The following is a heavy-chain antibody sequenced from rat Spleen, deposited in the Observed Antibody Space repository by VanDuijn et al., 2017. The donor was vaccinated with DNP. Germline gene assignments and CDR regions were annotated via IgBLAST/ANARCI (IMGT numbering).Heavy chain of an antibody. D-gene: IGHD3-4*01. CDR1: GFTFSDYN. J-gene: IGHJ2*01. V-gene: IGHV5-7*01. CDR2: ISYDGSST. Sequence: EVQLVESGGGLVQPGRFLKLSCAASGFTFSDYNMAWVRQAPKKGLEWVATISYDGSSTYYRDSVKGRFTISRDNAKSTLYLQMDSLRSEDTATYYCARHESGATPYFDYWGQGVMVTVSS. CDR3: ARHESGATPYFDY.